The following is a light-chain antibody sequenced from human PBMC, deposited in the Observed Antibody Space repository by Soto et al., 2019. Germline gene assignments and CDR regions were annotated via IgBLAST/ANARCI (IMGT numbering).Light chain of an antibody. CDR3: QQYNNWPPIT. CDR2: GAS. Sequence: EIVLTQSPATLSLSPGERATLSCRASQSVKTFLVWYQQRPGQAPRLLIYGASTRATGVPARFSGGGSGTEFTLTINSLQSEDFAVYYCQQYNNWPPITFGQGTRLEIK. CDR1: QSVKTF. V-gene: IGKV3-15*01. J-gene: IGKJ5*01.